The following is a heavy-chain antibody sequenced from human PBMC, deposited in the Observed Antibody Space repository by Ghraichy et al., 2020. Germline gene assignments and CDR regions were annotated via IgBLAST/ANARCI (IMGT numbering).Heavy chain of an antibody. CDR2: IIPIFGTA. J-gene: IGHJ4*02. CDR1: GGTFSSYA. V-gene: IGHV1-69*05. D-gene: IGHD2-21*02. CDR3: ARAGVGSYCGGDCYGHFDY. Sequence: SVKVSCKASGGTFSSYAISWVRQAPGQGLEWMGGIIPIFGTANYAQKFQGRVTITTDESTSTAYMGLSSLRSEDTAVYYCARAGVGSYCGGDCYGHFDYWGQGTLVTVSS.